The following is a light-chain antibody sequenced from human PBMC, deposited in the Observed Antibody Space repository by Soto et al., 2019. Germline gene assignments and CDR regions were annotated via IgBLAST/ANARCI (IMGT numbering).Light chain of an antibody. CDR2: GAS. CDR1: QRFSSSY. J-gene: IGKJ1*01. CDR3: QQYGSSQT. Sequence: DIVMTQSAATLSGSAGERATLSCRASQRFSSSYLAWYQQKPGQAPRLLIYGASSSATGIPDRFSGGGSGTDFTLTISRLQPEDFAVYYCQQYGSSQTFGQGTKVDIK. V-gene: IGKV3-20*01.